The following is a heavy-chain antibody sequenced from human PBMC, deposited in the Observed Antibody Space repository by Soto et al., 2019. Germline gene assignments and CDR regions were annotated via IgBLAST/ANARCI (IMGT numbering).Heavy chain of an antibody. J-gene: IGHJ4*02. CDR1: GYNFSTYW. D-gene: IGHD5-18*01. CDR3: ARQQSAVVTAPSVH. V-gene: IGHV5-51*01. Sequence: GESLKISCKGSGYNFSTYWIAWVRQVPGKGLEWMGIIYPDDSDTRYSPSFKGQVTMSADKSISTAYLQWSSLKASDTALYYCARQQSAVVTAPSVHWGQGTLVTVSS. CDR2: IYPDDSDT.